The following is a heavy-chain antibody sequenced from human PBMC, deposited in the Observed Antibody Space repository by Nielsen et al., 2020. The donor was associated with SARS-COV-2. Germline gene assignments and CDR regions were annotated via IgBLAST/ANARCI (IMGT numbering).Heavy chain of an antibody. J-gene: IGHJ5*02. D-gene: IGHD5-24*01. V-gene: IGHV1-3*01. CDR3: ARAPGDGYARNWFDP. CDR2: INAGNGNT. Sequence: WVRQAPGQRLEWMGWINAGNGNTKYSQKFQGRVTITRDTSASTAYMELSSLRSEDTAVYYCARAPGDGYARNWFDPWGQGTLVTVSS.